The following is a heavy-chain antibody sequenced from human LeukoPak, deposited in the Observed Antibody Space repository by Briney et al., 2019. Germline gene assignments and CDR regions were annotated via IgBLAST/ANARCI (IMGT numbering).Heavy chain of an antibody. Sequence: SETLSLTCAVYGGSFSGYYWSWIRQSPGKGLEWIGDINHSGNTNYNPSLKSRLTISVDTSKNQLSLKLSSVTAADMSVYYCARGGGYSSSSVYAFDIWGQGTMVTVSS. CDR2: INHSGNT. D-gene: IGHD6-6*01. CDR3: ARGGGYSSSSVYAFDI. J-gene: IGHJ3*02. CDR1: GGSFSGYY. V-gene: IGHV4-34*01.